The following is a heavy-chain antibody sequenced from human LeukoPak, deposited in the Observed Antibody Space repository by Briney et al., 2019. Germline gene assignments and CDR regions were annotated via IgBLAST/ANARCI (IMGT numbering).Heavy chain of an antibody. CDR2: IYYSGST. Sequence: KPSETLSLTCTVSGGSISSYYWSWIRQPPGKGLEWIGYIYYSGSTNYNPSLKSRVTISVDTSKNQISLKLSSVTAADTAVYYCARATYYYDSSGFEFDYWGQGTLVTVSS. CDR3: ARATYYYDSSGFEFDY. CDR1: GGSISSYY. V-gene: IGHV4-59*01. J-gene: IGHJ4*02. D-gene: IGHD3-22*01.